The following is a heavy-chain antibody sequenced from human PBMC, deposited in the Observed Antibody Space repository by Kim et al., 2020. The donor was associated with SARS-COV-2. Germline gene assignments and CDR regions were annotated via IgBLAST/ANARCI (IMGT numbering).Heavy chain of an antibody. CDR2: INTNIRDP. CDR1: GYTFTTYA. Sequence: ASVKVSCKASGYTFTTYALNWVRQAPGQGLEWMGWINTNIRDPTYAQGFTGRFVFSLDTSVSTAYLQISSLKAEDTAVYYCAREDSGGYDYWGQGTLVTVSS. D-gene: IGHD3-10*01. J-gene: IGHJ4*02. CDR3: AREDSGGYDY. V-gene: IGHV7-4-1*02.